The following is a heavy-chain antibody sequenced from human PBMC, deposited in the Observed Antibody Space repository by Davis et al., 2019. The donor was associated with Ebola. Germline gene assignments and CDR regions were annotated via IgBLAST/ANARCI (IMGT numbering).Heavy chain of an antibody. CDR1: GFTFSSFW. Sequence: HTGGSLRLSCEASGFTFSSFWMHWVRQVPGKGLEWVSQIEHDGSYTGYADSVKGRFIISRDNTKNSIYLEMNDLRVDDTAVYYCATLPGGRGMDVWGQGTTVTVSS. D-gene: IGHD3-10*01. CDR2: IEHDGSYT. CDR3: ATLPGGRGMDV. V-gene: IGHV3-74*01. J-gene: IGHJ6*02.